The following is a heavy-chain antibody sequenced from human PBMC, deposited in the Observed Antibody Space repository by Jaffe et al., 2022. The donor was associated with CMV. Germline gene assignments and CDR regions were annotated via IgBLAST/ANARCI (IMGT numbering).Heavy chain of an antibody. V-gene: IGHV3-13*01. CDR3: ARGVWYYDSSGYYKFDY. D-gene: IGHD3-22*01. CDR2: IGTAGDT. CDR1: GFTFSSYD. Sequence: EVQLVESGGGLVQPGGSLRLSCAASGFTFSSYDMHWVRQATGKGLEWVSAIGTAGDTYYPGSVKGRFTISRENAKNSLYLQMNSLRAGDTAVYYCARGVWYYDSSGYYKFDYWGQGTLVTVSS. J-gene: IGHJ4*02.